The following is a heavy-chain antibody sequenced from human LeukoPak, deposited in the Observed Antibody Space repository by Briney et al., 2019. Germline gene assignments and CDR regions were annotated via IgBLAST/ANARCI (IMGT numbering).Heavy chain of an antibody. V-gene: IGHV3-21*01. CDR2: ISGRGTYI. Sequence: GGSLRLSCVASGLTFSYSTMNWVRQAPGKGLEWVSSISGRGTYIYYADSVKGRFTISRDNAKNSLYLQMDSLRAEDTAVYYCVRGEPDAVRFYFDFWGQGALVTVSS. CDR3: VRGEPDAVRFYFDF. J-gene: IGHJ4*02. CDR1: GLTFSYST. D-gene: IGHD2-2*01.